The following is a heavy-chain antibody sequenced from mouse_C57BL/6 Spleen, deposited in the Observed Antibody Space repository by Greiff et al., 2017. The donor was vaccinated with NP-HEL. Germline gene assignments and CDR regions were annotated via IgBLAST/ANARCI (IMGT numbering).Heavy chain of an antibody. CDR3: ARWIYYYGSSSYWYFDV. CDR1: GYTFTDYY. D-gene: IGHD1-1*01. J-gene: IGHJ1*03. Sequence: QVQLKESGPELVKPGASVKISCKASGYTFTDYYINWVKQRPGQGLEWIGWIYPGSGNTKYNEKFKGKATLTVDTSSSTAYMQLSSLTSEDSAVYFCARWIYYYGSSSYWYFDVWGTGTTVTVSS. V-gene: IGHV1-84*01. CDR2: IYPGSGNT.